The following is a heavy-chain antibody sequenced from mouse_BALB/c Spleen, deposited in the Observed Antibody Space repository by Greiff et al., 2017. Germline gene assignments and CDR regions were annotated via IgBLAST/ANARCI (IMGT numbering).Heavy chain of an antibody. Sequence: EVKLMESGGGLVQPGGSLKLSCAASGFTFSSYGMSWVRQTPDKRLELVATINSNGGSTYYPDSVKGRFTISRDNAKNTLYLQMSSLKSEDTAMYYCARDRDYGSSRYYFDYWGQGTTLTVSS. CDR3: ARDRDYGSSRYYFDY. CDR1: GFTFSSYG. CDR2: INSNGGST. J-gene: IGHJ2*01. D-gene: IGHD1-1*01. V-gene: IGHV5-6-3*01.